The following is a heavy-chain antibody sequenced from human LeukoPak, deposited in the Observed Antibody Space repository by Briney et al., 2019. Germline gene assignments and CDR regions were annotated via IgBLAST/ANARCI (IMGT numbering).Heavy chain of an antibody. V-gene: IGHV4-59*08. Sequence: NPSETLSLTCTVSGGSISSYYCSWIRQPPGKGLEWIGYIYYSGSTNYNPSLKSRVTISVDTSKNQFSLKLSSVTAADTTVYYCARAHCGGDCYSRSIGNFDYWGQGTLVTVSS. CDR2: IYYSGST. J-gene: IGHJ4*02. CDR3: ARAHCGGDCYSRSIGNFDY. CDR1: GGSISSYY. D-gene: IGHD2-21*02.